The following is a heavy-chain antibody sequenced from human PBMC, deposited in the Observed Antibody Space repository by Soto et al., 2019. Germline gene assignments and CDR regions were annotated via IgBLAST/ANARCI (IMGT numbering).Heavy chain of an antibody. CDR3: ARGPDGSYPSRFDY. Sequence: GGSLRLSCAASGFTFSSYAMHWVRQAPGKGLEYVSAISSNGGSTYYANSVKGRFTISRDNSKNTLYLQMGSLRAEDMAVYYCARGPDGSYPSRFDYWGQGTLVTVSS. CDR2: ISSNGGST. CDR1: GFTFSSYA. D-gene: IGHD2-15*01. J-gene: IGHJ4*02. V-gene: IGHV3-64*01.